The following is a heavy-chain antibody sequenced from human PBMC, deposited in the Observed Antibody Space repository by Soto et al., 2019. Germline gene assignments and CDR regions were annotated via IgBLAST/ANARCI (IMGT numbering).Heavy chain of an antibody. V-gene: IGHV1-18*01. CDR2: ISAYNGNT. Sequence: ASVKVSCKASGYTFTSYGISWVRQAPGQGLEWMGWISAYNGNTNYAQKLQGRVTMTTDTSTSTAYMELRSLRSDDTAVYYCAREGGLTGTTSYYYYYYMDVWGKGTTVSVSS. CDR1: GYTFTSYG. CDR3: AREGGLTGTTSYYYYYYMDV. D-gene: IGHD1-1*01. J-gene: IGHJ6*03.